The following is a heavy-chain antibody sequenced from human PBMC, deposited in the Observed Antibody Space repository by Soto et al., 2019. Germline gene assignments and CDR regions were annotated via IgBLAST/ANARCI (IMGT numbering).Heavy chain of an antibody. Sequence: QVQLVQSGAEVKKPGSSVKVSCKASGGTSRSLSITWVRQAPGQGLEWMGGITPLFGIPNYPQKFQGRLTITAEKSTGTAYLELSSLRSDDTAVYYCARDTHSAGGWFDTWGRGTLVTVSS. CDR2: ITPLFGIP. CDR3: ARDTHSAGGWFDT. J-gene: IGHJ5*02. V-gene: IGHV1-69*17. CDR1: GGTSRSLS. D-gene: IGHD2-15*01.